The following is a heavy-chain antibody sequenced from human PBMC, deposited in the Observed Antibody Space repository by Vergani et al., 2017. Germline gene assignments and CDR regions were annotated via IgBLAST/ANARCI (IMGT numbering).Heavy chain of an antibody. CDR2: IWYDGSNK. J-gene: IGHJ4*02. Sequence: VQLVESGGGLVQPGGSLRLSCAASGFTFSSYGMHWVRQAPGKGLEWVAVIWYDGSNKYYADSVKGRFTISRDNSKNTLYLQMNSLRAEDTAVYYCARGGSTGSFDYWGQGTLVTVSS. D-gene: IGHD3-10*01. CDR3: ARGGSTGSFDY. CDR1: GFTFSSYG. V-gene: IGHV3-33*01.